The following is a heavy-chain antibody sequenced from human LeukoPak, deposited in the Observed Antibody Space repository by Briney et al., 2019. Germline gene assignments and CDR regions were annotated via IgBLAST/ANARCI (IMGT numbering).Heavy chain of an antibody. D-gene: IGHD1-14*01. CDR1: GFTFSSYS. J-gene: IGHJ6*02. CDR3: ARDAETYTYYYYGMDV. Sequence: GGSLRLSCAASGFTFSSYSMNWVRQAPGKGLEWVSYITRSGSARYYADSVKGRFTISRDNAKNSLYLQMNSLRAEDTAVYYCARDAETYTYYYYGMDVWGQGTTVTVSS. CDR2: ITRSGSAR. V-gene: IGHV3-48*01.